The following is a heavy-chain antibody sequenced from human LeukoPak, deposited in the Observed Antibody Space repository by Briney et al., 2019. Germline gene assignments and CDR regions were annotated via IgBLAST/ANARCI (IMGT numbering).Heavy chain of an antibody. V-gene: IGHV4-59*01. CDR2: IYYSGST. CDR1: GGSISSYY. CDR3: ARSTLGVPLHY. J-gene: IGHJ4*02. Sequence: SETLSLTCTVSGGSISSYYWSWIRQPPGKGLEWIGYIYYSGSTNYNPSLKSRVTISVDTSKNQFSLKLSSVTAADTAVYYCARSTLGVPLHYWDQGTLVTVSS. D-gene: IGHD3-16*01.